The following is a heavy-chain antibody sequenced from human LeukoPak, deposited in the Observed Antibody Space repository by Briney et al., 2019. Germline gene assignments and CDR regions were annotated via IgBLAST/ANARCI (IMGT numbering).Heavy chain of an antibody. CDR3: ARVAGVSYNYFDS. CDR2: ITPYNGDT. CDR1: GYTFITYG. V-gene: IGHV1-18*01. Sequence: ASVNVSCKASGYTFITYGITWVRQAPGQGLEWMGWITPYNGDTNYAQNLQDRVTMTTDTSTSTAYMELRSLRPGDTAVYFCARVAGVSYNYFDSWGQGTLVTVSS. J-gene: IGHJ4*02. D-gene: IGHD1-26*01.